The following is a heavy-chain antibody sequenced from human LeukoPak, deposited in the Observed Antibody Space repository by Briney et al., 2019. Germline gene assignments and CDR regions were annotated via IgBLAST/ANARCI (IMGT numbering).Heavy chain of an antibody. Sequence: SETLSLTCTVSGCSISSSSYYWGWIRQPPGKGLEWIVSIYYSGSTYYNPSLKSRVTISVDTAKNQFSLKLSSVTAADTAVYYCARVSRLSGYYYRDWFDPWGQGTLVTVSS. CDR2: IYYSGST. J-gene: IGHJ5*02. D-gene: IGHD3-22*01. V-gene: IGHV4-39*07. CDR3: ARVSRLSGYYYRDWFDP. CDR1: GCSISSSSYY.